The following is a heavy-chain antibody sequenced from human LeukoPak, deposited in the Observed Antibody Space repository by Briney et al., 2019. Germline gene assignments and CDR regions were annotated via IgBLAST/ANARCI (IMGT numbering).Heavy chain of an antibody. CDR3: AKDVSSSYFQH. V-gene: IGHV3-30*18. J-gene: IGHJ1*01. D-gene: IGHD6-6*01. CDR1: GFTFSSYG. Sequence: GGSLRLSCAASGFTFSSYGMHWVRQAPGKGLEWVAVISYDGSNKYYADSVKGRFTISRDNSKNTLYLQMNSLRAEDTAVYYCAKDVSSSYFQHWGQGTLVTVSS. CDR2: ISYDGSNK.